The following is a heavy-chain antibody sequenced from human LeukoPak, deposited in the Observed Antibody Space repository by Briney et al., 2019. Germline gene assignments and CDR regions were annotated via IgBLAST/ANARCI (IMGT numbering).Heavy chain of an antibody. Sequence: ASVKVSCKASGYTFTGYYMHWVRQAPGQGLEWMGWINPNSGGTNYAQKFQGRVTMTRDTSISTAYMELSRLRSDDTAVYYCAKDTQYYDFWSGYALQHQNNWLDPWGQGTLVTVSS. D-gene: IGHD3-3*01. J-gene: IGHJ5*02. CDR1: GYTFTGYY. CDR2: INPNSGGT. CDR3: AKDTQYYDFWSGYALQHQNNWLDP. V-gene: IGHV1-2*02.